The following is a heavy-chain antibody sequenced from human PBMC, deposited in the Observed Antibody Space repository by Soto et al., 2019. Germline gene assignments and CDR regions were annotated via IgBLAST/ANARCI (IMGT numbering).Heavy chain of an antibody. J-gene: IGHJ5*02. CDR3: AHRPAILGYSSGWHNWFDP. V-gene: IGHV2-5*02. CDR1: GFSLSTSGVG. CDR2: IYWDDDK. D-gene: IGHD6-19*01. Sequence: SGPTLVNPTQTLTLTCTFSGFSLSTSGVGVGWIRQPPGKALEWLALIYWDDDKRYSPSLKSRLTITKDTSKNQVVLTMTNMDPVDTATYYCAHRPAILGYSSGWHNWFDPWGQGTLVTVSS.